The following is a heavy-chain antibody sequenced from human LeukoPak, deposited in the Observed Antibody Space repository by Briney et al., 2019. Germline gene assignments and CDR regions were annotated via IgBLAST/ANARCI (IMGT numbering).Heavy chain of an antibody. V-gene: IGHV3-23*01. Sequence: GGSLRLSCAASGFIFSRYAMSWVRQAPGKGLEWVSVISGSGSGTYYADSVKGRFTISRDNSKNMLYLQMNSLRAEDTAVYYCAKDGNKYYYDSSGQNYWGQGTLVTVSS. CDR2: ISGSGSGT. J-gene: IGHJ4*02. D-gene: IGHD3-22*01. CDR1: GFIFSRYA. CDR3: AKDGNKYYYDSSGQNY.